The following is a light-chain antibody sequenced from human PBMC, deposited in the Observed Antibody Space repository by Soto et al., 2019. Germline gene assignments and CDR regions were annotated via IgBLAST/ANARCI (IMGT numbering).Light chain of an antibody. CDR3: LQHNAFPYT. V-gene: IGKV1-17*01. J-gene: IGKJ2*01. CDR2: GAT. Sequence: DIPLTQSPSSLSASVGDRVTITCRASEVIGIDLAWYHQKPGKAPQRLIYGATSLQGGVPTRFSGSGSGTEFTLTISSLQPEDFATYYCLQHNAFPYTFGQGTKLEIK. CDR1: EVIGID.